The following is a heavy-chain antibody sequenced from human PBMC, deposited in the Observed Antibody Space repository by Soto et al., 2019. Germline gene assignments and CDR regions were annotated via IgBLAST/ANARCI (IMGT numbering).Heavy chain of an antibody. J-gene: IGHJ6*03. CDR1: GYTFSNYN. V-gene: IGHV1-8*01. Sequence: QEQLVQSGAEVKKPGAPVKVSCKASGYTFSNYNINWVRQASGQGLEWMGWMNPDSGNTGYAEKVQGRVTMTRNSSISTADMELSGLRSEDTAVYYCAREAASDPSFYYHYMDVWGKGTTVTVSS. CDR3: AREAASDPSFYYHYMDV. D-gene: IGHD3-10*01. CDR2: MNPDSGNT.